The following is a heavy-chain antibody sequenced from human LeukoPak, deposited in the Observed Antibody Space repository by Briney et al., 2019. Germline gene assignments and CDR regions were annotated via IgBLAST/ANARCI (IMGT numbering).Heavy chain of an antibody. Sequence: SETLSLTCTVSGYSISSGYYWGWIRQPPGKGLEWIGYIYYSGSTNYNPSLKSRVTISVDTSKNQFSLKLSSVTAADTAVYYCARRYSSSWYDYFDYWGQGTLVTVSS. V-gene: IGHV4-38-2*02. D-gene: IGHD6-13*01. CDR3: ARRYSSSWYDYFDY. J-gene: IGHJ4*02. CDR2: IYYSGST. CDR1: GYSISSGYY.